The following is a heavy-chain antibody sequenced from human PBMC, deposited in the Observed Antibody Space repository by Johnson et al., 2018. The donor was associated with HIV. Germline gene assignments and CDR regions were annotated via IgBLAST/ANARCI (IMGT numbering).Heavy chain of an antibody. CDR1: GFTFDDYG. Sequence: EVQLVESGGGVVRPGGSLRLSCAASGFTFDDYGTSWVRQAPGKGLEWVSGFSGSGGSTYYADSVRGRFTISRDNSKNMLFLQMHSLRAEDTAVYFCARLYASSWIEAFDIWGQGTMVTVSS. J-gene: IGHJ3*02. CDR2: FSGSGGST. V-gene: IGHV3-23*04. D-gene: IGHD6-13*01. CDR3: ARLYASSWIEAFDI.